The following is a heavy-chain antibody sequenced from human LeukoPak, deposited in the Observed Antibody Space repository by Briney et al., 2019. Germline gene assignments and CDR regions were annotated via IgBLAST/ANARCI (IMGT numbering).Heavy chain of an antibody. CDR3: ASGIQLWLYGY. D-gene: IGHD5-18*01. J-gene: IGHJ4*02. CDR2: IYYSGST. Sequence: PSETLPLTCTVSGGSISSYYWSWIRQPPGKGLEWIGYIYYSGSTNYNPSLKSRVTISVDTSKNQFSLKLSSVTAADTAVYYCASGIQLWLYGYWGQGTLVTVSS. CDR1: GGSISSYY. V-gene: IGHV4-59*08.